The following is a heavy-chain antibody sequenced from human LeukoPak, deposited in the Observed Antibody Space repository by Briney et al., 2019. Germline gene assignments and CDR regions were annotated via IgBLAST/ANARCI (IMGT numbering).Heavy chain of an antibody. Sequence: GASVKVSCKASGYTFTSYAMHWVRQAPGQRLEWMGWINAGNGNTKYSQKFQGRVTITRDTSASTAYMELSSLRSEDTAVYYCARVSGYGNNRQDWFDPWGQGTLVTVSS. CDR2: INAGNGNT. CDR3: ARVSGYGNNRQDWFDP. D-gene: IGHD1-14*01. V-gene: IGHV1-3*01. J-gene: IGHJ5*02. CDR1: GYTFTSYA.